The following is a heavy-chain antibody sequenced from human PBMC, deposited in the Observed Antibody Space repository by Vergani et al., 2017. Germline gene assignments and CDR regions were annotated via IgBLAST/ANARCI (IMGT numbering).Heavy chain of an antibody. CDR1: VGTFSSNS. J-gene: IGHJ4*02. CDR2: IIPIFGTT. D-gene: IGHD3-22*01. V-gene: IGHV1-69*18. Sequence: QVLLVQSGAEVKKPGSSVKVSCKASVGTFSSNSISWVRQAPGQGLEWMGRIIPIFGTTSYAQKFQGRVTILADESTSTAYMELSSLRSEDTAVYYCARSSGYYSYYFDFWGQGTLVTVSS. CDR3: ARSSGYYSYYFDF.